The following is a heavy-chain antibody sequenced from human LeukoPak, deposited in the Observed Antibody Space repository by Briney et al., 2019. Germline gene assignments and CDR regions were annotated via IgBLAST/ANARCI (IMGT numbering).Heavy chain of an antibody. CDR2: INPNSGGT. Sequence: ASVKVSCKASGYTFTGYYMHWVRQAPGQGLEWMGWINPNSGGTNYAQKFQGRVTMTRDTSISTAYMELSRLRSDDTAVYYCATSVKDNWNQRVDPWGHGTLVTVSS. CDR3: ATSVKDNWNQRVDP. D-gene: IGHD1-20*01. CDR1: GYTFTGYY. V-gene: IGHV1-2*02. J-gene: IGHJ5*02.